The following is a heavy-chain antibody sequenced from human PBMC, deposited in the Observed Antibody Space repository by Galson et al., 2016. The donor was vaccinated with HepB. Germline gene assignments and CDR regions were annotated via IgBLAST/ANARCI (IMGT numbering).Heavy chain of an antibody. CDR1: GYTFTNYA. D-gene: IGHD1-26*01. Sequence: SVKVSCKASGYTFTNYAIHWVRQAPGQRLEWMGWINAGNGNTKYSQRFQGRVTITRDTSASTAYMELNSLRSEDTAVYYCAWVTVYSGSYYYAFEIWGQGTMVTVSS. CDR3: AWVTVYSGSYYYAFEI. CDR2: INAGNGNT. J-gene: IGHJ3*02. V-gene: IGHV1-3*01.